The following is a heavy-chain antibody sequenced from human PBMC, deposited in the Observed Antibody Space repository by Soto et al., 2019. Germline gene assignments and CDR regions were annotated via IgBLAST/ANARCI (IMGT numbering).Heavy chain of an antibody. CDR3: AAYYYDSSGPQVDY. D-gene: IGHD3-22*01. Sequence: SETLSLTCTVSGGSISSSSYYWGWIRQPPGKGLEWIGSIYYSGSTYYNPSLKSRVTISVDTSKNQFSLKLSSVTAADTAVYYCAAYYYDSSGPQVDYWGQGTLVTVSS. J-gene: IGHJ4*02. V-gene: IGHV4-39*01. CDR1: GGSISSSSYY. CDR2: IYYSGST.